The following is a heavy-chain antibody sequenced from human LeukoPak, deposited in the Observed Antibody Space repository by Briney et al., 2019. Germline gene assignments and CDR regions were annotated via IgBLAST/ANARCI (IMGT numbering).Heavy chain of an antibody. CDR3: ARDTGTTGTRGYYYYYMDV. CDR2: IYTSGST. V-gene: IGHV4-4*07. CDR1: GGSISSYY. J-gene: IGHJ6*03. Sequence: SETLSLTCTVSGGSISSYYWSWIRQPAGKGLEWIGRIYTSGSTNYNPSLESRVTMSVDTSKNQFSLKLSSVTAADTAVYYCARDTGTTGTRGYYYYYMDVWGKGTTVTVSS. D-gene: IGHD1-1*01.